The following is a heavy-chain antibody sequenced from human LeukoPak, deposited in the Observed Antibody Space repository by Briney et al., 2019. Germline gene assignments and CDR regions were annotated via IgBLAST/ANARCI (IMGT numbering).Heavy chain of an antibody. CDR1: GFTFDDYA. J-gene: IGHJ4*02. Sequence: GGSLRLSCAASGFTFDDYAMHWVRHAPRRGLGWGCGISWNSGCIGYADSVRGRFTVSRDNAKNSLYLQMNSLREEGTAFYDCANEKYDILTGYPGYFDYWGQGTLVTVSS. D-gene: IGHD3-9*01. V-gene: IGHV3-9*01. CDR3: ANEKYDILTGYPGYFDY. CDR2: ISWNSGCI.